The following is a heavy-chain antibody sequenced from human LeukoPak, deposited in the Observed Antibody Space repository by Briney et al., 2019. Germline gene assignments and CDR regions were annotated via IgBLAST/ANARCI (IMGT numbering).Heavy chain of an antibody. Sequence: SETLSLTCTVSGGSISSSSYYWGWIRQPPGKGLEWIGSIYYSGSTNYNPSLKSRVTISVDTSKNQFSLKLSSVTAADTAVYYCAGSSGYSYFQHWGQGTLVTVSS. CDR2: IYYSGST. CDR1: GGSISSSSYY. CDR3: AGSSGYSYFQH. D-gene: IGHD3-22*01. V-gene: IGHV4-39*07. J-gene: IGHJ1*01.